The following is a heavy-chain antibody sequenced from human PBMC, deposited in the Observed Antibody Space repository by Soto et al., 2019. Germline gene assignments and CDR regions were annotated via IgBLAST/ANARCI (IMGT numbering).Heavy chain of an antibody. V-gene: IGHV3-23*01. CDR2: ISGSGGST. J-gene: IGHJ4*02. D-gene: IGHD3-10*01. CDR3: AKDRAWFGEVSDY. Sequence: GGYLRLSCAASGFTFSSYAMSWVRQAPGKGLEWVSAISGSGGSTYYADSVKGRFTISRDNSKNTLYLQMNSLRAEDTAVYYCAKDRAWFGEVSDYWGQGTLVTVSS. CDR1: GFTFSSYA.